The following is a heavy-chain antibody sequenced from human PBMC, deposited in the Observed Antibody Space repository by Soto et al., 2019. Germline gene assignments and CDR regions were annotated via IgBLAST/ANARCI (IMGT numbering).Heavy chain of an antibody. CDR2: ISYDGSNK. Sequence: GSLRLSCAASGFTYTTYTMHWVRQAPGKGLEWVAVISYDGSNKYYADSVKGRFTISRDNSKNTLYPQMNSLRAEDTAVYYCAAVVYYDSSAPGYWGQGT. CDR3: AAVVYYDSSAPGY. D-gene: IGHD3-22*01. CDR1: GFTYTTYT. J-gene: IGHJ4*02. V-gene: IGHV3-30*03.